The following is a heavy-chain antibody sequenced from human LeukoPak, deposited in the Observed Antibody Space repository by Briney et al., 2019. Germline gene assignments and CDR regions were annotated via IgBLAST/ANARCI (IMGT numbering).Heavy chain of an antibody. CDR1: GFTFKNSA. D-gene: IGHD1-26*01. CDR2: IRSSGRTT. CDR3: AKPPENVVGTSPFYFDS. V-gene: IGHV3-23*01. J-gene: IGHJ4*02. Sequence: PGGSLRLSCAASGFTFKNSAMNWVRQAPGKGPEWVAVIRSSGRTTGYADSVKGRFTISRDNSNNTLFLQMIRLRAEDTAVYYCAKPPENVVGTSPFYFDSWGQGTLVTVSS.